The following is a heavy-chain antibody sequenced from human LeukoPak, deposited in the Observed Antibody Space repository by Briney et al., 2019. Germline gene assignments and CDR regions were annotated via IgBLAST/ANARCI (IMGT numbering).Heavy chain of an antibody. Sequence: ASVKVSCKASGYTFTGYYMHWVRQAPGQGLEWMGWINPNSGGTNYAQKFQGRVTMTRDTSISTAYMELSRLRSDDTAVYYCARAQVAGTVFDYWGQGTLVTVSS. CDR3: ARAQVAGTVFDY. D-gene: IGHD6-19*01. CDR1: GYTFTGYY. V-gene: IGHV1-2*02. CDR2: INPNSGGT. J-gene: IGHJ4*02.